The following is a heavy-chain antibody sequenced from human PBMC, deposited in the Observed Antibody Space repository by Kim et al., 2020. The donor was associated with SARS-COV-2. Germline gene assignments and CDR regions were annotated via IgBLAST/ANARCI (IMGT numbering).Heavy chain of an antibody. Sequence: GGSLRLSCAASGFTFSSYGMHWVRQAPGKGLEWVAVIWYDGSNKYYADSVKGRFTISRDNSKNTLYLQMNSLRAEDTAVYYCAREIAAAGPSDYYYYYYGMDVWGQGTTVTVSS. CDR2: IWYDGSNK. J-gene: IGHJ6*02. D-gene: IGHD6-13*01. V-gene: IGHV3-33*01. CDR3: AREIAAAGPSDYYYYYYGMDV. CDR1: GFTFSSYG.